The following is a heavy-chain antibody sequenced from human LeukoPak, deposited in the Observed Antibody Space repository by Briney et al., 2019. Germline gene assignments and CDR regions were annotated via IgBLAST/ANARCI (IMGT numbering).Heavy chain of an antibody. J-gene: IGHJ4*02. V-gene: IGHV3-23*01. CDR2: ISGSDANT. CDR3: AKRGGGVSNFDY. Sequence: PGGSLRLSCAASGFTFSSYWMHWVRQAPGKGLEWVSGISGSDANTYYADSVEGRFTISRDNFNNTLYLQMNRLRAEDTAVYYCAKRGGGVSNFDYWGQGTLVTVSS. D-gene: IGHD3-16*01. CDR1: GFTFSSYW.